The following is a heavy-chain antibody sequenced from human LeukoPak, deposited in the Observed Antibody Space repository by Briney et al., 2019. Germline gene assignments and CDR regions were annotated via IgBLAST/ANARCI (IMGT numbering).Heavy chain of an antibody. CDR1: GGSISSYY. CDR2: IYYSGST. CDR3: ARDLYGGSRYYFDY. J-gene: IGHJ4*02. V-gene: IGHV4-59*01. Sequence: SETLSLTCTVSGGSISSYYWSWIRQPPGKGLEWIGYIYYSGSTNYNPSLKSRVTISVDTSKNQFSLKLSSVTAADTAVYYCARDLYGGSRYYFDYWGQGTLVTVSS. D-gene: IGHD4-23*01.